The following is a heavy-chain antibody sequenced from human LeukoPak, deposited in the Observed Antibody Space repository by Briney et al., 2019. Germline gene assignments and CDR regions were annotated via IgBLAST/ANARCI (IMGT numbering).Heavy chain of an antibody. Sequence: GGSLRLTCAASGFTFDDYAMHWVRQAPGKGLEWVSGISWNSGSIGYADSVKGRFTISRDNAKNSLYLQMNSLRAEDTALYYCAKARGYMTTVTTWDYWGQGTLVTVSS. CDR3: AKARGYMTTVTTWDY. D-gene: IGHD4-17*01. V-gene: IGHV3-9*01. CDR1: GFTFDDYA. J-gene: IGHJ4*02. CDR2: ISWNSGSI.